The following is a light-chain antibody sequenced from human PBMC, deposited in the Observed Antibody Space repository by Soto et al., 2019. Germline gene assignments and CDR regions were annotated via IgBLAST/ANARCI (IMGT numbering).Light chain of an antibody. CDR3: QQYGRSPLLT. J-gene: IGKJ3*01. Sequence: IVLTQSPGTLSLSPGERATLSCRASQRVISDYLNWYQQKPGQAPRLLIYGASNRATGIPDRFSGSGSGTDFTLTISRLEPEDFAVYYCQQYGRSPLLTFGPGTKGEIK. V-gene: IGKV3-20*01. CDR1: QRVISDY. CDR2: GAS.